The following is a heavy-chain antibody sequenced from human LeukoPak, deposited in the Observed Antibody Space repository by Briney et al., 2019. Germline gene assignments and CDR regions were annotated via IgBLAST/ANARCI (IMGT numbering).Heavy chain of an antibody. CDR1: GGTFSSYA. J-gene: IGHJ1*01. CDR2: IIPIFGTA. D-gene: IGHD2-21*01. CDR3: ARDPCGGGDCYSVPEYFQH. Sequence: SSVEVSCKASGGTFSSYAISWVRQAPGQGLEWMGGIIPIFGTANYAQKFQGRVTITADESTSTAYMELSSLRSEDTAVYYCARDPCGGGDCYSVPEYFQHWGQGTLVTVSS. V-gene: IGHV1-69*01.